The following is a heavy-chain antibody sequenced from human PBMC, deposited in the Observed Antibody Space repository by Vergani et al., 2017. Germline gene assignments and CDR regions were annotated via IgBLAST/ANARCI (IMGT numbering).Heavy chain of an antibody. CDR1: GDSINSSTYY. CDR2: VNNTRST. D-gene: IGHD1-26*01. J-gene: IGHJ6*03. CDR3: ARQTEGDHYYYYLDA. V-gene: IGHV4-39*01. Sequence: QLQLQESGPGLVKPSETLSLTCTVSGDSINSSTYYWGWIRQTPEKGLEWIGSVNNTRSTYYNPSITSRVTMSIDTSKNVFPLRMTSVTAADTAVYYGARQTEGDHYYYYLDAWAKGAAVTVSS.